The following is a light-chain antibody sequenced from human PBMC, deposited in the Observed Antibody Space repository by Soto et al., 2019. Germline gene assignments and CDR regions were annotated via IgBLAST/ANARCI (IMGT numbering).Light chain of an antibody. Sequence: ETVLTQSPGTLSLSPGERATLSCRASQSVSSYYLAWYQQKPGLAPRLLIYGASSRATGTPDRFSGSGSGTDFTLTISRLEPEDFAVYYCQQYGSSPLTFGQGTKVDIK. CDR3: QQYGSSPLT. J-gene: IGKJ1*01. CDR2: GAS. V-gene: IGKV3-20*01. CDR1: QSVSSYY.